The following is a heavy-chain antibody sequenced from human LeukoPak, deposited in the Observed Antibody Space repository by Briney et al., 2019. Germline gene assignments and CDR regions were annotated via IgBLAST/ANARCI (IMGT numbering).Heavy chain of an antibody. Sequence: AVSLRLSCAASGFTFSSYAMSWVRQAPGKGLEWVSAISGSGGSTYYADSVKGRFTISRDNSKNTLYLQMNSLRAEDTAVYYCAKGGAYYDFWSGYYDENWFDPRGQGTLVTVSS. D-gene: IGHD3-3*01. CDR2: ISGSGGST. V-gene: IGHV3-23*01. CDR1: GFTFSSYA. CDR3: AKGGAYYDFWSGYYDENWFDP. J-gene: IGHJ5*02.